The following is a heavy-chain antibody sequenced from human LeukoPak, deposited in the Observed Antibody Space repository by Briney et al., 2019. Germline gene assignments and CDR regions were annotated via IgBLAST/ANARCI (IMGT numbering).Heavy chain of an antibody. CDR2: INHSGST. V-gene: IGHV4-34*01. J-gene: IGHJ5*02. CDR1: GGSFSGYY. Sequence: PSETLSLTCAVYGGSFSGYYWSWIRQPPGKGLEWIGEINHSGSTNYNPSLKSRVTISVDTSKNQFSLKLSSVTAADTAVYYCARRSIAAAGPRWFDPWGQGTLVTVSS. CDR3: ARRSIAAAGPRWFDP. D-gene: IGHD6-13*01.